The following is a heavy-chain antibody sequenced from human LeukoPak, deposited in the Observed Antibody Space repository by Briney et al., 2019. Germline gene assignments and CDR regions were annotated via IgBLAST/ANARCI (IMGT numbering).Heavy chain of an antibody. V-gene: IGHV4-34*01. D-gene: IGHD4-17*01. Sequence: SETLSLTCAVYGGSFSGYYWSWIRQPPGKGLEWIGEINHSGSTNYNPSLKSRVTISVDTSKNQFSLKLSSVTAADTAVYYCARGDRQYTVTMFLRGGYFDYWGQGTLVTVSS. CDR3: ARGDRQYTVTMFLRGGYFDY. J-gene: IGHJ4*02. CDR2: INHSGST. CDR1: GGSFSGYY.